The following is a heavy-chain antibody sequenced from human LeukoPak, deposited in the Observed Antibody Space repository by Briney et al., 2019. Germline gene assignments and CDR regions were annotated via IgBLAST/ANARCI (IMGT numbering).Heavy chain of an antibody. CDR3: AREEPLYCSSTSCAPGMDV. CDR1: GGSISSYY. V-gene: IGHV4-4*07. J-gene: IGHJ6*02. D-gene: IGHD2-2*01. CDR2: IYTSGST. Sequence: PSETLSLTCTVSGGSISSYYWSWIRQPAGKGLEWIGRIYTSGSTNYNPSLKSRVTISVDTSKNQFSLKLSSVTAADTAVYYCAREEPLYCSSTSCAPGMDVWGQGTTVTVSS.